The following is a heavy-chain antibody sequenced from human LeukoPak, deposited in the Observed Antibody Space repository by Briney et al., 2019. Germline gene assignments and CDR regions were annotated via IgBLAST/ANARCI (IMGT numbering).Heavy chain of an antibody. J-gene: IGHJ4*02. Sequence: GGSLRLSCAASGFTFSSYWMSWVRQAPGKGLEWVANIKQDGSQKYYVDSVKGRFTISRDNAKNPLDLQMNSLRGDDTAVYYCATDTTAPLTTSLGYFTYWGQGTLVTVSS. CDR1: GFTFSSYW. CDR3: ATDTTAPLTTSLGYFTY. CDR2: IKQDGSQK. V-gene: IGHV3-7*04. D-gene: IGHD4-17*01.